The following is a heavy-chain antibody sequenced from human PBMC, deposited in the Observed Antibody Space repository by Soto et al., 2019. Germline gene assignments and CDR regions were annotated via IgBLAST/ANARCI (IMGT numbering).Heavy chain of an antibody. Sequence: KPSETLSLTCTVSGGSISSGGYYWSWIRQHPGKGLEWIGYIYYSGSTYYNPSLKSRVTISVDTSKNQFSLKLSSVTAADTAVYYCARVMDYYDSSGYFDYWGQGTLVTVSS. V-gene: IGHV4-31*03. J-gene: IGHJ4*02. CDR2: IYYSGST. CDR1: GGSISSGGYY. CDR3: ARVMDYYDSSGYFDY. D-gene: IGHD3-22*01.